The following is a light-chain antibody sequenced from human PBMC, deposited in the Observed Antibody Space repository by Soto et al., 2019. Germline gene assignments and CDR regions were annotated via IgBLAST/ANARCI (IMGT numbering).Light chain of an antibody. V-gene: IGKV1-5*03. CDR3: QQYNSYPLT. CDR2: KAS. J-gene: IGKJ4*01. Sequence: DIQMTQSPSTLSASVGDSVTLTCRATEVMSNWLAWYQQKPGKAPNLLVYKASTLERGVPSRFRGSGSGTEFTLTISNLQPDDFATYYCQQYNSYPLTFGGGTKVEIK. CDR1: EVMSNW.